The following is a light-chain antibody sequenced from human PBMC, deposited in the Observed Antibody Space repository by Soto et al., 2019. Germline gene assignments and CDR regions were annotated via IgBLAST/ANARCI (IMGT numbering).Light chain of an antibody. V-gene: IGKV2-28*01. CDR1: QSLLNSNGNNN. CDR3: MQALQTPLT. J-gene: IGKJ5*01. CDR2: LGS. Sequence: DIVMTQSPLSLPVIPGEPASISCWSSQSLLNSNGNNNLNWYLQKPGQSPQVLIYLGSNRASGVPARFSGSGSGTDFTLRISRVEAEDVGVYYCMQALQTPLTFGQGTRLEIK.